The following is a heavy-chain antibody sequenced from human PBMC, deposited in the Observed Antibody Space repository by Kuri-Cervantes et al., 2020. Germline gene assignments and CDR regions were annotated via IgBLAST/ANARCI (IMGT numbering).Heavy chain of an antibody. J-gene: IGHJ4*02. CDR1: GFTFSSYG. D-gene: IGHD1-7*01. Sequence: GGSLRLSCTASGFTFSSYGMHWVRQAPGKGLEWVAVIWYDGSNKYYADSVKGRFTISRDNSKNTLYLQMNSLRAEDTAVYYCAREWVLELRSGFDCWGQGTLVTVSS. V-gene: IGHV3-33*08. CDR3: AREWVLELRSGFDC. CDR2: IWYDGSNK.